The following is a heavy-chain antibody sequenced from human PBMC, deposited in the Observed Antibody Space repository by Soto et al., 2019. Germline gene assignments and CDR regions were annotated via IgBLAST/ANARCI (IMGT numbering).Heavy chain of an antibody. CDR3: ARGDRGAFDL. V-gene: IGHV3-74*01. Sequence: EVQLVESEGGLVQPGGSLRLSCAASGFTFSYYWMHWVRQAPGQGLVWVSRIHSDGSSTTHEDSVKGRFTISRDNAEMTLYPQMNSLTAEDKAVYYCARGDRGAFDLWGQGTMVTVSS. CDR2: IHSDGSST. J-gene: IGHJ3*01. D-gene: IGHD2-21*02. CDR1: GFTFSYYW.